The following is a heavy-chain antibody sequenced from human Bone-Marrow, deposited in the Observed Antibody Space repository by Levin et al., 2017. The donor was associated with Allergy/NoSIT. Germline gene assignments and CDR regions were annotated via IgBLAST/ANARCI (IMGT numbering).Heavy chain of an antibody. V-gene: IGHV1-46*01. CDR3: ARSSTPDYYDSSGYSLDY. D-gene: IGHD3-22*01. J-gene: IGHJ4*02. CDR1: GYTFTSYY. Sequence: GESLKISCKASGYTFTSYYMHWVRQAPGQGLEWMGIINPSGGSTSYAQKFQGRVTMTRDTSTSTVYMELSSLRSEDTAVYYCARSSTPDYYDSSGYSLDYWGQGTLVTVSS. CDR2: INPSGGST.